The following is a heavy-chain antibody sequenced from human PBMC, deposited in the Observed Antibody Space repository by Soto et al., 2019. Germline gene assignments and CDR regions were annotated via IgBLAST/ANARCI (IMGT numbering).Heavy chain of an antibody. CDR2: INAGNGNT. Sequence: SVNVACNASGNTSTSYAMHSVLQAPGQRLEWMGWINAGNGNTKYSQKFQGRVTITRDTSASTAYMELSSLRSEDTAVYYCARTRSIAAAGSFHHWGQGTLVTVSS. J-gene: IGHJ1*01. D-gene: IGHD6-13*01. CDR3: ARTRSIAAAGSFHH. V-gene: IGHV1-3*01. CDR1: GNTSTSYA.